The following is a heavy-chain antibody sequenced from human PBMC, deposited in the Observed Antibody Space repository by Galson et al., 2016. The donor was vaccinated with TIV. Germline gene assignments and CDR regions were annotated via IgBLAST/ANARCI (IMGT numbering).Heavy chain of an antibody. Sequence: SGYTFTIYAMHCVRQAPGQRLEWMGWINAGNGNTKYSQKFQGRVTITRDTSASTAYMELSSLRSEDTAVYYCARPPYCGGDCYKYVSWGQGTLVAVSS. CDR3: ARPPYCGGDCYKYVS. V-gene: IGHV1-3*01. CDR2: INAGNGNT. D-gene: IGHD2-21*01. CDR1: GYTFTIYA. J-gene: IGHJ5*02.